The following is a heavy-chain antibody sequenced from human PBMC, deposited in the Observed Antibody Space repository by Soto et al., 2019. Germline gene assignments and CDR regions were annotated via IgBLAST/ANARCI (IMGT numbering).Heavy chain of an antibody. Sequence: EVQLLESGGGLVQPGGSLRLSCAASGFTFSTYAMTWVRQALGKGLGRVSVITDSGGSTYYADSVKGRFTISRDNSKNTLYLQMNSLRAEDTAVYYCAKLAGSGYYYPIDYWGQGTLVTVSS. CDR1: GFTFSTYA. D-gene: IGHD3-22*01. CDR3: AKLAGSGYYYPIDY. J-gene: IGHJ4*02. CDR2: ITDSGGST. V-gene: IGHV3-23*01.